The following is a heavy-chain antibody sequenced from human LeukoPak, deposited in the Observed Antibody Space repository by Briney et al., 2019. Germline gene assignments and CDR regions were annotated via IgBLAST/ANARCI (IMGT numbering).Heavy chain of an antibody. CDR1: GGTFSSYA. J-gene: IGHJ6*02. Sequence: GASVKVSCKASGGTFSSYAISWVRQAPGQGLEWMGWINTNTGNPTYAQGFTGRFVFSLDTSVSTAYLQISSLKAEDTAVYYCARLRVGGSGSYSAYYYYGMDVWGQGTTVTVSS. D-gene: IGHD3-10*01. V-gene: IGHV7-4-1*02. CDR2: INTNTGNP. CDR3: ARLRVGGSGSYSAYYYYGMDV.